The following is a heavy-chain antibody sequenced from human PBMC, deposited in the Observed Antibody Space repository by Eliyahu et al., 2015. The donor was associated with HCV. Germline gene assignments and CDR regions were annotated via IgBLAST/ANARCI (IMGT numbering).Heavy chain of an antibody. CDR3: ARGRSYNYWTGLGYFDY. J-gene: IGHJ4*02. CDR2: INHSGST. D-gene: IGHD3/OR15-3a*01. V-gene: IGHV4-34*01. CDR1: GGSFSGDY. Sequence: QVQLQQWGAGLLKPSETLSLTCAVYGGSFSGDYWSWIXQXPGKGLEWIGEINHSGSTNYNPSLKSRVTISVDTSKNQFSLKLSSVTAADTAVYYCARGRSYNYWTGLGYFDYWGQGILVTVSS.